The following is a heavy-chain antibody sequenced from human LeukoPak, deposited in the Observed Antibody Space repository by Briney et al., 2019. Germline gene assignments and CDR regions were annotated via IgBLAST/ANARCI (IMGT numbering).Heavy chain of an antibody. CDR2: IIPIFGTA. J-gene: IGHJ4*02. D-gene: IGHD3-22*01. Sequence: GASVKVSCKASGYTFSGYQVHWLRQAPGQGLEWMGGIIPIFGTANYAQKFQGRVTITADESTSTAYMELSSLRSEDTAVYYCASLRSTYYYDSSDFDYWGQGTLVTVSS. CDR1: GYTFSGYQ. CDR3: ASLRSTYYYDSSDFDY. V-gene: IGHV1-69*13.